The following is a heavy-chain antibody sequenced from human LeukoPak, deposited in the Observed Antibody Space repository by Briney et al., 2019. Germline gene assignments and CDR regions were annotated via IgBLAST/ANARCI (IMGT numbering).Heavy chain of an antibody. Sequence: GASVKVSCKASGGTFSSYAISWVRQAPGQGLEWMGGIIPIFGTANYAQKFQGRVTITADESTSIAYMELSSLRSEDTAVYYCARGRDIVVVPAAIHYNYYYMDVWGKGTTVTVSS. D-gene: IGHD2-2*01. CDR3: ARGRDIVVVPAAIHYNYYYMDV. V-gene: IGHV1-69*13. CDR2: IIPIFGTA. CDR1: GGTFSSYA. J-gene: IGHJ6*03.